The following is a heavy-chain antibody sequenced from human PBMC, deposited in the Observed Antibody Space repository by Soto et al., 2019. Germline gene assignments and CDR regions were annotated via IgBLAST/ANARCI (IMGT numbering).Heavy chain of an antibody. CDR3: ARDRAPEIREIRYSSSWAQFGY. D-gene: IGHD6-13*01. Sequence: QVQLVQSGAEVKKPGSSVKVSCKASGGTFSSYAISWVRQAPGQGLEWMGGIIPIFGTANYAQKFQGRVTITADESTSTAYMELSSLRSEDTAVYYCARDRAPEIREIRYSSSWAQFGYWGQGTLVTVSS. J-gene: IGHJ4*02. V-gene: IGHV1-69*01. CDR2: IIPIFGTA. CDR1: GGTFSSYA.